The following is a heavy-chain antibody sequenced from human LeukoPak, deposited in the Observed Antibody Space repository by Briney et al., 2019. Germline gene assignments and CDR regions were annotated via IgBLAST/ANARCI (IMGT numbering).Heavy chain of an antibody. D-gene: IGHD3-22*01. V-gene: IGHV4-39*01. CDR3: ARRDDSSGYHKIFDY. CDR2: IYYGENT. J-gene: IGHJ4*02. CDR1: GGSISSGPYY. Sequence: SETLSLTCTVSGGSISSGPYYWGWIRQPPGKGLEWIGNIYYGENTYYNPSLKSRVTISIDTSKNQFYLKVSSLTAADTAVYFCARRDDSSGYHKIFDYWGPGTLVTVSS.